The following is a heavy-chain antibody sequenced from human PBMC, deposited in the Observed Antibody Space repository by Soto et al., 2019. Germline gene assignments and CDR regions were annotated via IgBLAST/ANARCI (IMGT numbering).Heavy chain of an antibody. CDR2: IYTSGST. V-gene: IGHV4-4*07. CDR1: GGSISSYY. J-gene: IGHJ6*02. D-gene: IGHD3-3*01. Sequence: QVQLQESGPGLVKPSETLSLTCTVSGGSISSYYWSWIRQPAGKGLEWIGRIYTSGSTNSNPSLKSLVTMSVDTSKNQFSVKLSSVTAADTAVYYCATSSVDFWRGYYSYYYYGMDGWGQGTTVTVSS. CDR3: ATSSVDFWRGYYSYYYYGMDG.